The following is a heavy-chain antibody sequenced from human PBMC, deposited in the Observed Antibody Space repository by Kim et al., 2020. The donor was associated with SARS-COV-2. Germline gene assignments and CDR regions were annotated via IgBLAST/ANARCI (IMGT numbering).Heavy chain of an antibody. D-gene: IGHD3-22*01. V-gene: IGHV3-30*18. CDR3: AKDQMYYYDSSGYYGYYYYGMDV. J-gene: IGHJ6*02. Sequence: GGSLRLSCAASGFTFSSYGMHWVRQAPGKRLEWVAVISYDGSNKYYADSVKGRFTISRDNSKNTLYLQMNSLRAEDTAVYYCAKDQMYYYDSSGYYGYYYYGMDVWGQGTTVTVSS. CDR2: ISYDGSNK. CDR1: GFTFSSYG.